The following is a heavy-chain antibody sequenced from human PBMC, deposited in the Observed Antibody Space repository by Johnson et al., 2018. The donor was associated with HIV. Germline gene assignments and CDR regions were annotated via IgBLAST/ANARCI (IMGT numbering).Heavy chain of an antibody. CDR2: IWYDGTNK. Sequence: QVQLVESGGGVVQPGRSLRLSCAASGFSFSSYGMHWVRQAPGKGLEWVAVIWYDGTNKYYADSVKGRFSISRDNSKNTLYLQMNSLRAEDTAVFYCARDEAAWTGAFDIWGQGTMVTVSS. D-gene: IGHD6-13*01. CDR3: ARDEAAWTGAFDI. CDR1: GFSFSSYG. V-gene: IGHV3-33*01. J-gene: IGHJ3*02.